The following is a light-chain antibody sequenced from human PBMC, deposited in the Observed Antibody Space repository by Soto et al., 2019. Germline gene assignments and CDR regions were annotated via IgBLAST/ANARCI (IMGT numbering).Light chain of an antibody. V-gene: IGKV3-20*01. J-gene: IGKJ1*01. CDR3: QQYGSSGT. CDR2: GAS. Sequence: VWTLAPGALSLSPPAGATLSGRASQSVSNNYFAWYQQKPGQAPRLLIYGASNRATGIPDRFSGRGSGTDFPLTISRLEPEDFAVYYCQQYGSSGTFGQGTKVDIK. CDR1: QSVSNNY.